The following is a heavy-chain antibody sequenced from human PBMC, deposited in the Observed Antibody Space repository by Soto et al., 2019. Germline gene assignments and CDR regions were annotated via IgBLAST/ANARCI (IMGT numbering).Heavy chain of an antibody. CDR3: AKDHEITMVRGVILCWFDP. J-gene: IGHJ5*02. CDR2: ISGSGGST. D-gene: IGHD3-10*01. V-gene: IGHV3-23*01. Sequence: GGSLRLSCAASGFTFSSYAMSWVRQAPGKGLEWVSAISGSGGSTYYADSVKGRFTISRDNSKNTLYLQMNSLRAEDTAVYYCAKDHEITMVRGVILCWFDPWGQGTLVTVSS. CDR1: GFTFSSYA.